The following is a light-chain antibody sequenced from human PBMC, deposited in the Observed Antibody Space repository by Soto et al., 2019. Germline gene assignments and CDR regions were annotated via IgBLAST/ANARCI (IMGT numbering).Light chain of an antibody. CDR3: QQYNRYWT. Sequence: EVVLKPYPVPLSLSSVERGTLSYRTTHSCINSCLAWYKQKPGPAPRLLMYAASHRATGIPDRFSGSGSETEFTLTISSLFPDDFPTYYCQQYNRYWTFGQVTMVAIK. V-gene: IGKV3-20*01. J-gene: IGKJ1*01. CDR1: HSCINSC. CDR2: AAS.